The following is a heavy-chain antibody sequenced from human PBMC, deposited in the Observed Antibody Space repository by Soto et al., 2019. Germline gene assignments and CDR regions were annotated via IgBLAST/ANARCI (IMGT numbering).Heavy chain of an antibody. CDR1: GFSLSTSGMC. D-gene: IGHD3-22*01. Sequence: SGPTLVNPTQTLTLTCTFSGFSLSTSGMCVSWIRQPPGKALEWLALIDWDDDKYYSTSLKTRLTISKDTSKNQVVLTMTNMDPVDTATYYCARIRRYYDSSGYYTDYNWFDPWGQGTQVTVSS. CDR2: IDWDDDK. V-gene: IGHV2-70*01. J-gene: IGHJ5*02. CDR3: ARIRRYYDSSGYYTDYNWFDP.